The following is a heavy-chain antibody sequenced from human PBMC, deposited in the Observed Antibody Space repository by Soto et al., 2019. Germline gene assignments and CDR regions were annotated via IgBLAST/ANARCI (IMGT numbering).Heavy chain of an antibody. D-gene: IGHD1-1*01. CDR3: ARDGIGGTVFLGFLDY. CDR1: KSIFTGYG. V-gene: IGHV3-33*01. CDR2: IRFDGTDE. Sequence: QVLLVESGGGVAQPGRSLRLSCAASKSIFTGYGMHWVRQTPGKGLEWVAVIRFDGTDEHYADSVKGRFTISRDNSKNMLYLQMNSLRVEETALCYCARDGIGGTVFLGFLDYWGQGTLVTVSS. J-gene: IGHJ4*02.